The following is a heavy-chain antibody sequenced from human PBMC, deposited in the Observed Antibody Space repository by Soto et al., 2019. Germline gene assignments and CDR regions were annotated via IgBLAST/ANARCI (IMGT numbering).Heavy chain of an antibody. CDR3: ARGGKPSMVRGVSIDY. CDR2: INHSGST. J-gene: IGHJ4*02. CDR1: GGSFSGYY. Sequence: QVQLQQWGAGLLKPSETLSLTCAVYGGSFSGYYWSWIRQPPGKGLEWIGEINHSGSTNYNPSLKSRVTISVDTSKNQFSLKLSSVTAADTAVYYWARGGKPSMVRGVSIDYWGQGTLVTVSS. V-gene: IGHV4-34*01. D-gene: IGHD3-10*01.